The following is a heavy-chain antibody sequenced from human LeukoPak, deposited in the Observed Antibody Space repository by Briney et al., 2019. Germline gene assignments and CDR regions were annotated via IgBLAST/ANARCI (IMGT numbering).Heavy chain of an antibody. D-gene: IGHD3-10*01. CDR1: GYSFTSYW. CDR2: IYPGDSDT. V-gene: IGHV5-51*01. CDR3: ARRGVYNYYGSGSYYKAYAFDI. Sequence: PGESLKISCKGSGYSFTSYWIGWVRQMPGKGLEWMGIIYPGDSDTRYSPSFQGQVTISADKSISTAYLQWSSLKASDTAMYYCARRGVYNYYGSGSYYKAYAFDIWGQGTMVTVSS. J-gene: IGHJ3*02.